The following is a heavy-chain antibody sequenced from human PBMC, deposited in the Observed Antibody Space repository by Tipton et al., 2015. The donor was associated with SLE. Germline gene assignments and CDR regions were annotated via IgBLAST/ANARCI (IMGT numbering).Heavy chain of an antibody. J-gene: IGHJ2*01. Sequence: QVQLVQSGAEVKKPGASVKVSCKASGYTFTSYDINWVRQATGQGLEWMGWMNPNSGNTGYAQKFQGRVTMTRNTSISTAYMELSSLRSEDTAVYYCARSLPLRFLESKGYFDLWGRGTLVTVSS. D-gene: IGHD3-3*01. CDR2: MNPNSGNT. CDR3: ARSLPLRFLESKGYFDL. CDR1: GYTFTSYD. V-gene: IGHV1-8*01.